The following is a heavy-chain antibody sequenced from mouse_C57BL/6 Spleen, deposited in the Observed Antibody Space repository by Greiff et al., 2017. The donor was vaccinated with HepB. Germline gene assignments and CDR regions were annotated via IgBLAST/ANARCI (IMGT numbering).Heavy chain of an antibody. Sequence: VQLKQSGPELVKPGDSVKISCKASGYSFTGYFMNWVMQSHGKSLEWIGRINPYNGDTFYNQKFKGKATLTVDKSSSTAHMELRSLTSEDSAVYYCARDYDYAHYYAMDYWGQGTSVTVSS. CDR2: INPYNGDT. V-gene: IGHV1-20*01. CDR3: ARDYDYAHYYAMDY. J-gene: IGHJ4*01. D-gene: IGHD2-4*01. CDR1: GYSFTGYF.